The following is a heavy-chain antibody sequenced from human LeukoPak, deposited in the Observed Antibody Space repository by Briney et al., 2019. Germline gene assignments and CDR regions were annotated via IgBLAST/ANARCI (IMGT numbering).Heavy chain of an antibody. D-gene: IGHD2-15*01. CDR1: GGSISSGGYY. J-gene: IGHJ4*02. CDR3: ARASLAYCSGGSCYAIDH. Sequence: SETLSLTCTVSGGSISSGGYYWSWIRQHPGRGLEWIGYRHYSGTTYYNASLKSRLTISVDTSKNQFSLKLSSVTAADTAVYYCARASLAYCSGGSCYAIDHWGQGTLVTVSS. CDR2: RHYSGTT. V-gene: IGHV4-31*03.